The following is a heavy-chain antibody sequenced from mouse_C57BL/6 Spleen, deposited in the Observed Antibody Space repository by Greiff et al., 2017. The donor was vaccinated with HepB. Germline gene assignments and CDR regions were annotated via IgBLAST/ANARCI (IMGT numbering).Heavy chain of an antibody. CDR1: GFTFSSYA. V-gene: IGHV5-4*01. J-gene: IGHJ2*01. CDR3: ARDRVLRPSYYFGY. CDR2: ISDVGRYT. Sequence: EVQLVESGGGLVKPGGSLKLSCAASGFTFSSYAMSWVRQTPEKRLELVATISDVGRYTYYPENVKGRFTISRDNAKNNLYLQIRHLKSEDTAMYYCARDRVLRPSYYFGYWGQVTTLTVSS. D-gene: IGHD1-1*01.